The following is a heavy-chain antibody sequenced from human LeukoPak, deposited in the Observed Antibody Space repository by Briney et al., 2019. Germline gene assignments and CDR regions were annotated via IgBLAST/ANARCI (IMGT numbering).Heavy chain of an antibody. D-gene: IGHD2-2*01. Sequence: SETLSLTCTVSGGSISSYYWSWIRQPPEKGLEWIGYIYYSGSTNYDPSLKSRVTISVDTSKNQFSLKLSSVTAADTAVYYCARGWYCSSTSCYPCYMDVWGKGTTVTVSS. CDR2: IYYSGST. J-gene: IGHJ6*03. CDR3: ARGWYCSSTSCYPCYMDV. V-gene: IGHV4-59*01. CDR1: GGSISSYY.